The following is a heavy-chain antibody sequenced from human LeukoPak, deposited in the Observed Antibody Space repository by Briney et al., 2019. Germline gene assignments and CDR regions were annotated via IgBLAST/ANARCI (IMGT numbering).Heavy chain of an antibody. Sequence: ASVKVSCKASGYTFTSYGISWVRQAPGQGLEWMGWISAYNGNTNYAQKLQGRVTMTTDTSTSTAYMELRSLRSDDTAVYYCARETYSSGWSGMGYWGQGTLVTVSS. D-gene: IGHD6-19*01. CDR3: ARETYSSGWSGMGY. CDR1: GYTFTSYG. J-gene: IGHJ4*02. CDR2: ISAYNGNT. V-gene: IGHV1-18*01.